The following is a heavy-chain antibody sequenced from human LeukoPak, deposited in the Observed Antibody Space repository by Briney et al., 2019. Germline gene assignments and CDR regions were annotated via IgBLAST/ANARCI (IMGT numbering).Heavy chain of an antibody. Sequence: GSLRLSCAVSGFTFSDHYMDWVRQAPGKGLEWVGRSRNRAKSYTTDYAASVKGRFTISRDDSKSTLYLQMNSLETEDTAVYYCSRAATGDHWGQGTLVSVSS. V-gene: IGHV3-72*01. CDR2: SRNRAKSYTT. CDR3: SRAATGDH. J-gene: IGHJ4*02. CDR1: GFTFSDHY.